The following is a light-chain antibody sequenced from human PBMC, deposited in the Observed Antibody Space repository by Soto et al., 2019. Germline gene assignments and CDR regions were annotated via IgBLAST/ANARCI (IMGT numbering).Light chain of an antibody. V-gene: IGKV3-15*01. CDR2: GES. CDR3: QKYNNWPRT. J-gene: IGKJ1*01. CDR1: QSVSSN. Sequence: EIVLTESPATLSLSAGETATLSCRASQSVSSNLAWYQQKPGQAPRILIYGESTRATGIPARLSGSGSGTELNLTISRLQSEDFAVYYCQKYNNWPRTCGQGTKVDIK.